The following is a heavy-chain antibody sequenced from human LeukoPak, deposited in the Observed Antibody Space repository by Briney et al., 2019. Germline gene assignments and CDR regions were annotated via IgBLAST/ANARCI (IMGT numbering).Heavy chain of an antibody. V-gene: IGHV3-23*01. Sequence: GGSLRLSCAASGFIFSNYAMSWVRQAPGKGLEWVSAITGSGDTTYYADSVKGRFTISRDNSKNTLYVEMNTLRAEDTAVYYCAKWGDYDILAGYYVSDFWGQGTLVSVSS. J-gene: IGHJ4*02. CDR3: AKWGDYDILAGYYVSDF. D-gene: IGHD3-9*01. CDR2: ITGSGDTT. CDR1: GFIFSNYA.